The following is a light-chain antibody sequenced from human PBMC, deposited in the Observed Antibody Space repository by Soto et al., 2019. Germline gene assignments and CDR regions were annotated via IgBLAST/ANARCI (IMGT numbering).Light chain of an antibody. V-gene: IGKV2-28*01. Sequence: DIVMTQSPLSLPVTPGEPASISCRSSQSLLHSNGYNYLDWYMQKPGQSPQLLIYLGSNRATGVPDRFSGSGSGTDFKNSRVEADDVGVYYCMQALQTPPDFGGGTKVEIK. CDR1: QSLLHSNGYNY. CDR2: LGS. J-gene: IGKJ4*01. CDR3: MQALQTPPD.